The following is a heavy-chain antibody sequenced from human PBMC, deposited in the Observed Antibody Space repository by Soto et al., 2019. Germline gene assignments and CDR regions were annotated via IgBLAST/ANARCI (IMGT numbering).Heavy chain of an antibody. CDR3: TRDWLTGTARQKFDY. D-gene: IGHD1-1*01. J-gene: IGHJ4*02. CDR1: GFTFSDYY. CDR2: ISSSSSWT. Sequence: GGSLRLSCAASGFTFSDYYMSWIRQAPGKGLEWISYISSSSSWTKYADSVKGRFAISRDNAKNLVYLQMNGLRVEDTAVYYCTRDWLTGTARQKFDYWGQGALVTVSS. V-gene: IGHV3-11*05.